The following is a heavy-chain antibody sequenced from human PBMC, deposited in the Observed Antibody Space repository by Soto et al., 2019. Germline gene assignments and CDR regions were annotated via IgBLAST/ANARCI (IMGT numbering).Heavy chain of an antibody. CDR1: GFTFSRYW. J-gene: IGHJ1*01. CDR2: ISSGGSST. CDR3: AREDLRDPLHH. V-gene: IGHV3-74*01. D-gene: IGHD2-21*01. Sequence: EVQLVESGGGLVQPGESLRLSCVASGFTFSRYWMNWVRQAPGKGLVWVSRISSGGSSTTYADSVKGRFTISRDHAKNTLPLQMTNLRFVQTALYHCAREDLRDPLHHWGQGNLVTLS.